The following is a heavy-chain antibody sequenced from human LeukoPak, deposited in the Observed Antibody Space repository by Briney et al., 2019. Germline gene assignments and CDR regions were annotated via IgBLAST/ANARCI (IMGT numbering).Heavy chain of an antibody. Sequence: GESLKISCRASGYSFSNYWIGWVRQMPGKGLEWMGIIYPGDSDTRYSPSFQGQVTISADKSISTAYLQWNSLKASDTAMYYCARRFEYSSGPNFDYWGQGTLVTVSS. CDR1: GYSFSNYW. J-gene: IGHJ4*02. D-gene: IGHD6-19*01. CDR2: IYPGDSDT. V-gene: IGHV5-51*01. CDR3: ARRFEYSSGPNFDY.